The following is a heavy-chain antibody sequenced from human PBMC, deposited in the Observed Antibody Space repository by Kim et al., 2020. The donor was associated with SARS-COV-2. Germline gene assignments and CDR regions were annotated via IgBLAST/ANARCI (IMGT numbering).Heavy chain of an antibody. J-gene: IGHJ6*04. Sequence: GGSLRLSCAASGFTFSSYWMSWVRQAPGKGLEWVANIKQDGSEKYYVDSVKGRFTISRDNAKNSLYLQMNSLRAEDTAVYYCARERAETYYYYGMDVWGKGTTVTVSS. CDR1: GFTFSSYW. V-gene: IGHV3-7*01. CDR3: ARERAETYYYYGMDV. CDR2: IKQDGSEK.